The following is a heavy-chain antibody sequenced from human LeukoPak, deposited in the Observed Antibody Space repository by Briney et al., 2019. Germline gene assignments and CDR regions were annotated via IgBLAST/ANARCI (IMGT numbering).Heavy chain of an antibody. Sequence: SVKVSCKASGGTFSSYAISWVRQAPGQGRERMGGIIPIFGTANYTQKFQGRVTITADESTSTAYMELSSLRSEDTAVYYCARGSYYYGSGSYSGAGWFDPWGQGTLVTVSS. CDR2: IIPIFGTA. D-gene: IGHD3-10*01. J-gene: IGHJ5*02. CDR3: ARGSYYYGSGSYSGAGWFDP. CDR1: GGTFSSYA. V-gene: IGHV1-69*13.